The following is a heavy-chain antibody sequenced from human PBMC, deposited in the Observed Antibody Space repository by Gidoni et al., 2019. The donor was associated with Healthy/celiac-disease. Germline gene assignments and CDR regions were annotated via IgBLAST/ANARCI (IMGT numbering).Heavy chain of an antibody. CDR3: AREGITGTTVDY. D-gene: IGHD1-7*01. Sequence: QVQLGQSGAEVKKPGASVKVSCKASGYTFTGYYMHWVRQAPVQGLEWMGWINPNRGCTNYAQKFQGRFTMTRDTSISTAYMELSRLRSDDTAVYYCAREGITGTTVDYLGQGTLVTVSS. J-gene: IGHJ4*02. CDR2: INPNRGCT. CDR1: GYTFTGYY. V-gene: IGHV1-2*02.